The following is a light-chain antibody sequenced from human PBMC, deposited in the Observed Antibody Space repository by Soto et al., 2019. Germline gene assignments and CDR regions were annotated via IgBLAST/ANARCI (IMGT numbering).Light chain of an antibody. CDR1: QSLVHSDGNTY. V-gene: IGKV2-30*02. J-gene: IGKJ2*01. CDR3: MQGTPWPPYP. Sequence: DVVMTQSPLSLPVTLGQPASISCRSSQSLVHSDGNTYLNWFHQRPGQSTRRLIYKVSHRDSGVPDRLRASGSDTDFPFKISGVEAEDVGVYYCMQGTPWPPYPFGQGTKRESK. CDR2: KVS.